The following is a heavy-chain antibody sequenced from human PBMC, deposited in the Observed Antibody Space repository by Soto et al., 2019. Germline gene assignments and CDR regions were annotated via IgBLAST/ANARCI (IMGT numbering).Heavy chain of an antibody. CDR1: GFTFSSYG. V-gene: IGHV3-30*03. CDR3: AIGNGGVFDY. Sequence: PGGSLRLSCAASGFTFSSYGMHWVRQAPGKGLEWVAVISYDGSNKYYADSVKGRFTISRDNSKNTLYLQMDSLKTEDTAMYYCAIGNGGVFDYWGQGALVTVSS. J-gene: IGHJ4*02. D-gene: IGHD2-8*02. CDR2: ISYDGSNK.